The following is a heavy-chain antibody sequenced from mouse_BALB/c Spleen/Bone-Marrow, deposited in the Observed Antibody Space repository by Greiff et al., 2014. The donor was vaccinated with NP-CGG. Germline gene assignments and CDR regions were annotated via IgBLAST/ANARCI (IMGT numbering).Heavy chain of an antibody. CDR2: IYPYNGGT. J-gene: IGHJ1*01. D-gene: IGHD2-10*02. V-gene: IGHV1S29*02. CDR3: ARSYGNWYFDV. Sequence: EVQLQQSGPVLVKPGASVKISCKASGYTFTDYNMHWVKQSHGKSLEWIGYIYPYNGGTGYNQKFKSKATLTVDNSSSTAYMELRSLTSEDSAVYYCARSYGNWYFDVWGAGTTVTVSS. CDR1: GYTFTDYN.